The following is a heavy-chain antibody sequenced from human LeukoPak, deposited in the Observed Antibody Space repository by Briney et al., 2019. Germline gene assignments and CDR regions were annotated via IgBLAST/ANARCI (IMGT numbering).Heavy chain of an antibody. CDR3: ARAETFNYGSGSSNWFDP. D-gene: IGHD3-10*01. V-gene: IGHV4-59*08. CDR2: IYYSGTT. CDR1: GGSISGYY. Sequence: SETLSLTCSVSGGSISGYYWSWIRQPPGKGLEWIGYIYYSGTTIYNPSLKSRVTISVDTSNNQFSLKLSSVTAADTAVYFCARAETFNYGSGSSNWFDPWGQGTLVTVSS. J-gene: IGHJ5*02.